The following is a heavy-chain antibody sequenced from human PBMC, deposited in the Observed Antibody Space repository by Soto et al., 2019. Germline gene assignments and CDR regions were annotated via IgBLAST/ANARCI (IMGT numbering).Heavy chain of an antibody. CDR3: ATYYYDSSGYYYFDY. V-gene: IGHV4-30-4*01. CDR1: GGSISSGDYY. Sequence: LSLTCTVSGGSISSGDYYWSWIRQPPGKGLEWIGYIYYSGSTYYNPSLKSRVTISVDTSKNQFSLKLSSVTAADTAVYYCATYYYDSSGYYYFDYWGQGTLVTVSS. J-gene: IGHJ4*02. CDR2: IYYSGST. D-gene: IGHD3-22*01.